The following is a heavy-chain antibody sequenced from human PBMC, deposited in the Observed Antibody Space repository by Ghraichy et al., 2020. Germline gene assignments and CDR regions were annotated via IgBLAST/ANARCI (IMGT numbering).Heavy chain of an antibody. Sequence: GGSLRLSCGASGFSFDDYAMHWVRQAPGKGLEWVSGISWKSDKVVYADSVRGRFTISRDNAKNSLYLQMDNLRSEDTALYYCAKAAVSAASLASGYYYGMDVWGQGTTVTVSS. V-gene: IGHV3-9*01. J-gene: IGHJ6*02. D-gene: IGHD6-19*01. CDR3: AKAAVSAASLASGYYYGMDV. CDR2: ISWKSDKV. CDR1: GFSFDDYA.